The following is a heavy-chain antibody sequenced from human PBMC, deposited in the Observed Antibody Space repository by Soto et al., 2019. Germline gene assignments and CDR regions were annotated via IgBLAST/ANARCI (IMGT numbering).Heavy chain of an antibody. D-gene: IGHD2-15*01. CDR3: ASLSPRIDVHLVPIST. CDR2: LHNSGST. Sequence: SETLSLTCTVSGGSVSSGRYYWSWIRQPPGKGLEWIAYLHNSGSTNYNPSLKSRVTISVDRSKNQFSLKLSSVTAADTAVYYCASLSPRIDVHLVPISTSAQGTLVPVSS. CDR1: GGSVSSGRYY. V-gene: IGHV4-61*01. J-gene: IGHJ5*02.